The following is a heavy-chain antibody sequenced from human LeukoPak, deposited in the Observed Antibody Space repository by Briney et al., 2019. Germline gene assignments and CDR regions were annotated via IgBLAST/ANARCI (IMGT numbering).Heavy chain of an antibody. J-gene: IGHJ4*02. D-gene: IGHD2-15*01. V-gene: IGHV4-61*08. CDR3: ARDGYCSGGSCYSVFDY. CDR1: GGSVSSGAYY. CDR2: IYYSGST. Sequence: SETLSLTCTVSGGSVSSGAYYWSWIRQPPGKGLEWIGYIYYSGSTNYNPSLKSRVTISVDTSKNQFSLKLSSVTAADTAVYYCARDGYCSGGSCYSVFDYWGQGTLVTVSS.